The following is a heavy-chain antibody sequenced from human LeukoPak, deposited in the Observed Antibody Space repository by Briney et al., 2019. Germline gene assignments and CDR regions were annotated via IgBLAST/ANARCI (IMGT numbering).Heavy chain of an antibody. J-gene: IGHJ5*02. CDR3: ARGPTNSGFDP. CDR1: GFTFSSYT. D-gene: IGHD1-1*01. CDR2: ISTDSNTI. Sequence: GGSLRLSCAASGFTFSSYTMNWVRQAPGKGLEWVSYISTDSNTIYYADSVKGRFTISRDNAKNSLYLQMKSLRAEDTAVYFCARGPTNSGFDPWGQGTLVTVSS. V-gene: IGHV3-48*01.